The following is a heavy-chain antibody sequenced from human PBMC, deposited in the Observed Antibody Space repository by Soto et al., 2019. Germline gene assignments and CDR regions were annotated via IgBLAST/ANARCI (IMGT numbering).Heavy chain of an antibody. CDR3: ARGDYYDSTGVGYNWFDP. Sequence: SETLSLTCAVYGGSFSGYYWSWIRQPPGKGLEWIGEINHSGSTNYNPSLKSRVTISVDTSKNQFSLKLSSVTAADTAVYYCARGDYYDSTGVGYNWFDPWGQGTLVTVPQ. V-gene: IGHV4-34*01. CDR1: GGSFSGYY. D-gene: IGHD3-22*01. CDR2: INHSGST. J-gene: IGHJ5*02.